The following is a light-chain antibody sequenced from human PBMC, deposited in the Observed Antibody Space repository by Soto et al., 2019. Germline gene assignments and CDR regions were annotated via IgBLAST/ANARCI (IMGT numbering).Light chain of an antibody. V-gene: IGKV3-20*01. J-gene: IGKJ4*01. CDR3: QQFGMSPFT. CDR1: SSVSNRD. Sequence: VLTQSPDNLSLSPGERATLSCRGSSSVSNRDLAWYQQKPGQAPRLLIYGASTRATGVPDRFGGSGSGTECTLTISRLEPEDSAVYYCQQFGMSPFTFGGGTKVDIK. CDR2: GAS.